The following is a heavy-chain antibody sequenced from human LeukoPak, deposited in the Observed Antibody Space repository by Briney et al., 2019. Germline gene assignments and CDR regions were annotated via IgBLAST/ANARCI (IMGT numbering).Heavy chain of an antibody. J-gene: IGHJ4*02. CDR3: AKYSSSFMVTDY. CDR2: ISGSGGST. V-gene: IGHV3-23*01. Sequence: GGSLRLSCAACGFTFSSYAMSWVRQAPGKGLEWVSDISGSGGSTYYADSVKGRFTISRDNSKNTQYLQMNSLRAEDTAVYYCAKYSSSFMVTDYWGQGTLVTVPS. D-gene: IGHD6-13*01. CDR1: GFTFSSYA.